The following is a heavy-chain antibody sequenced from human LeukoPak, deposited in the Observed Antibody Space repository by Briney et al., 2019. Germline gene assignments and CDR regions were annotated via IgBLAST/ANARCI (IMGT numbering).Heavy chain of an antibody. CDR2: INHSGST. Sequence: PLETLSLTCAVYGGSFSGYYWSWIRQPPGKGLEWIGEINHSGSTNYNPSLKSRVTISVDTSKNQFSLKLSSVTAADTAVYYCARGKLRSSSWFDPWGQGTLVTVSS. CDR3: ARGKLRSSSWFDP. CDR1: GGSFSGYY. D-gene: IGHD4-17*01. V-gene: IGHV4-34*01. J-gene: IGHJ5*02.